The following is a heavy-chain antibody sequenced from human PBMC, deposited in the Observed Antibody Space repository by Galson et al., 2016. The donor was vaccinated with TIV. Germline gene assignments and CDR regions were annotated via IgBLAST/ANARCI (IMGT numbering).Heavy chain of an antibody. CDR3: ARLSRQWLVYAFDI. V-gene: IGHV5-51*01. D-gene: IGHD6-19*01. J-gene: IGHJ3*02. CDR2: IYPGDSDT. Sequence: QSGAEVKKPGDSLKISCKGSGYFFPSYWIGWVRQMPGKGLEWMGIIYPGDSDTRYGPSLQGQVTISADKSISTAYLQWSSLTASDTAMYYCARLSRQWLVYAFDIWGQGTMVTVSS. CDR1: GYFFPSYW.